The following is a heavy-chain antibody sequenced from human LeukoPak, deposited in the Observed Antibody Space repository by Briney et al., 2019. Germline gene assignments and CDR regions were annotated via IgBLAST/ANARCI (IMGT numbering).Heavy chain of an antibody. V-gene: IGHV1-69*04. Sequence: ASVKVSCKASGGTFSSYAISWVRQAPGQGLEWMGRIIPILGIANYAQKFQGRVTITADKSTSTAYMELSSLRSEDTAVYYCARDNPDCSSTSCYLYYYYGMDVWGQGTTVTVSS. D-gene: IGHD2-2*01. CDR2: IIPILGIA. CDR1: GGTFSSYA. CDR3: ARDNPDCSSTSCYLYYYYGMDV. J-gene: IGHJ6*02.